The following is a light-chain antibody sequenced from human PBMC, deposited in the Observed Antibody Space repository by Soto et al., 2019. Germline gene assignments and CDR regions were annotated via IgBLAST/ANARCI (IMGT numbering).Light chain of an antibody. Sequence: QSVLTQPASVSGSPGQSITISCTGTSSDVGGYNYVSWYQHHPGKAPKRMIHDVSNRPSGVSNRFSGSKSGNTASLTISGLQAEDEAEYYCSSYIPNNSTYDFGSGTKVTVL. CDR2: DVS. CDR3: SSYIPNNSTYD. CDR1: SSDVGGYNY. V-gene: IGLV2-14*03. J-gene: IGLJ1*01.